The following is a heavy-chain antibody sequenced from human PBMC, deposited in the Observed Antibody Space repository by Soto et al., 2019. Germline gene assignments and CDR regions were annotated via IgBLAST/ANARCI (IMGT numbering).Heavy chain of an antibody. CDR3: AHRQTYCGGDCYSGFDY. CDR2: IYWDDDK. CDR1: GFSLNTRGVG. D-gene: IGHD2-21*02. Sequence: QITLKESGPTLVKPTQTLTLTCTFSGFSLNTRGVGVGWICQPPGKALEWLALIYWDDDKRYSPSLKSRLTITKDTSKNQVVLTMTNMDPVDTATYYCAHRQTYCGGDCYSGFDYWGQGTLVTVSS. V-gene: IGHV2-5*02. J-gene: IGHJ4*02.